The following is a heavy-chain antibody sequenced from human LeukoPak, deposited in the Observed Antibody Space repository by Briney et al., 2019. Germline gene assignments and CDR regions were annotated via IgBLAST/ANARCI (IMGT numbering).Heavy chain of an antibody. CDR3: ARRGDSSGYYYDRSFDY. CDR2: IYPGDSDT. D-gene: IGHD3-22*01. J-gene: IGHJ4*02. V-gene: IGHV5-51*01. Sequence: GESLKISCKGSGYSFTSYWIGWVRQMPGKGLEWMGIIYPGDSDTRYSPSFQGQVTISADKSISTAYLQWSSLKASDTAMYYCARRGDSSGYYYDRSFDYWGQGTLVTVSS. CDR1: GYSFTSYW.